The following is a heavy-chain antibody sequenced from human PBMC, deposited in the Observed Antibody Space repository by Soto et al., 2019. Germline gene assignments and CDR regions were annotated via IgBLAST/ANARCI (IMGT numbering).Heavy chain of an antibody. CDR1: GFTFSRYA. CDR2: IGGSGGTT. V-gene: IGHV3-23*01. Sequence: GGSLRLSCTASGFTFSRYAMSWVRQAPGKGLEWVSGIGGSGGTTNFADSVKGRFTVSRDNSKNTLYLQMNGLRAEDTAVYYCAKGVTVHPSEYDYMDVWGTGTTVTVSS. D-gene: IGHD4-4*01. CDR3: AKGVTVHPSEYDYMDV. J-gene: IGHJ6*03.